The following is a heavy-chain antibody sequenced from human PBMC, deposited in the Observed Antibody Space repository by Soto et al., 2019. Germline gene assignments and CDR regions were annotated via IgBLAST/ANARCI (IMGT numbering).Heavy chain of an antibody. CDR1: GDSIRSSSYY. V-gene: IGHV4-39*01. CDR3: ARHGAETWVDP. Sequence: QVELQESGPGLVKPSETLSLTCTVSGDSIRSSSYYWGWIRQPPGKGLEWIGTMYDSGSTYYDPSFKSRATISVDTSKNQVFLKLTSVTAADMAVYYGARHGAETWVDPWGQGTLVTVSS. D-gene: IGHD3-16*01. J-gene: IGHJ5*02. CDR2: MYDSGST.